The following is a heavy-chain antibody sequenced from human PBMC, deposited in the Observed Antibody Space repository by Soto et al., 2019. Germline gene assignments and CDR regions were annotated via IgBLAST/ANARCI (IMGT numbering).Heavy chain of an antibody. CDR3: GRRNSGGNWFDP. CDR2: ISYSGNT. Sequence: SETLSLTCTVSGGSVTSDTYFWNWVRQPPGKGLEWIGYISYSGNTDYNPSLKSRATISVDTSKTQFSLKLTSLTAADTAVYYCGRRNSGGNWFDPWGPGTLVTVSS. CDR1: GGSVTSDTYF. D-gene: IGHD4-17*01. J-gene: IGHJ5*02. V-gene: IGHV4-61*01.